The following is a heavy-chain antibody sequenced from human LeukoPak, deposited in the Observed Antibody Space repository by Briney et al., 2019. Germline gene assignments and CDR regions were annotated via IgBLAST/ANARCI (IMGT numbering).Heavy chain of an antibody. CDR3: AKDRGGYFDY. J-gene: IGHJ4*02. CDR2: ISYDGSNK. CDR1: GFTFSSYA. D-gene: IGHD3-22*01. Sequence: PGGSLRLSCAASGFTFSSYAMRWVRQAPGKGLEWVAVISYDGSNKYYADSVKGRFTISRDNSKNTLYLQMNSLRAEDTAVYYCAKDRGGYFDYWGQGTLVTVSS. V-gene: IGHV3-30*04.